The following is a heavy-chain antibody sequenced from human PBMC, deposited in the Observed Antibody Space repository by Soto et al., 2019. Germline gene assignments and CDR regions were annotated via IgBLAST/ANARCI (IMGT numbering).Heavy chain of an antibody. CDR3: ARHFRFADFGTRDYYYGTDV. CDR2: IYYSGST. D-gene: IGHD3-10*01. CDR1: GGSISSSSYY. Sequence: PSETLSLTCTVSGGSISSSSYYWGWIRRPPGKRLEWIGSIYYSGSTYYNPSLKSRVTISVDTSKNQFSLKLSSVTAADTAVYYCARHFRFADFGTRDYYYGTDVWGQGTTVTVSS. V-gene: IGHV4-39*01. J-gene: IGHJ6*02.